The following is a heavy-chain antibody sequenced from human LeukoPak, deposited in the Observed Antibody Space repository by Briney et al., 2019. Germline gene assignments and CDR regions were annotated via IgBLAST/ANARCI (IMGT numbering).Heavy chain of an antibody. J-gene: IGHJ4*02. CDR3: VKLPYSDTSAYYVDY. Sequence: GGSLRLSCSASGFTFSTSAIHWVRQAPGKGLEYVSAISSNVGSTYYAGSVKGRFTISRDNSKNTLSLQMSSLRPEDTTVYYCVKLPYSDTSAYYVDYWGQGTLVTVSS. D-gene: IGHD3-22*01. CDR1: GFTFSTSA. CDR2: ISSNVGST. V-gene: IGHV3-64D*06.